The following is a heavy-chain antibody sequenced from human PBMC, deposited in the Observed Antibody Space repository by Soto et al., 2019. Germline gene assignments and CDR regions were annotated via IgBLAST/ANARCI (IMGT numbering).Heavy chain of an antibody. J-gene: IGHJ6*03. CDR1: GGSFSGYY. D-gene: IGHD3-10*01. CDR2: INHSGST. V-gene: IGHV4-34*01. Sequence: SETLSLTCAVYGGSFSGYYWSWIRQPPGKGREWIGGINHSGSTNYNPSLKSRVTISVDTSKNQFSLKLSSVTAADTAVYYCAREARYYYGSGSYPSPIHYYYYMDVWGKGTTVTVSS. CDR3: AREARYYYGSGSYPSPIHYYYYMDV.